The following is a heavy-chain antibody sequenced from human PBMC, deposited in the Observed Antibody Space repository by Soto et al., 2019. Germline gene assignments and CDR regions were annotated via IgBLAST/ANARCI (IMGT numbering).Heavy chain of an antibody. Sequence: QVQLVESGGGVVQPGRSLRLSCAASGFTFSSYGMHWVRQAPGKGLEWVAVISYGGSNKYYADSVNGRFTISRDNSKNTLYLQMHHLRAEDTAVYYCAKDNCISTSCYRLYNWFAPWGQGTLVTVSS. V-gene: IGHV3-30*18. J-gene: IGHJ5*02. D-gene: IGHD2-2*01. CDR1: GFTFSSYG. CDR2: ISYGGSNK. CDR3: AKDNCISTSCYRLYNWFAP.